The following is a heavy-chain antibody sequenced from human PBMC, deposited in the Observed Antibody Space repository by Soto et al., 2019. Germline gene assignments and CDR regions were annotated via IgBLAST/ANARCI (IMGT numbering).Heavy chain of an antibody. V-gene: IGHV1-8*01. Sequence: QVQLVQSGAEVKKPGASVKVSCKASGYAFTSYDINWVRQATGQGLEWMGWMNPNSGNTGYAQKFQGRVTMTRNTAISTAYRELSSLRSEDTAVDYGARGGSRAARPGPKRFDPWGQGTLVTVSS. CDR3: ARGGSRAARPGPKRFDP. CDR1: GYAFTSYD. CDR2: MNPNSGNT. D-gene: IGHD6-6*01. J-gene: IGHJ5*02.